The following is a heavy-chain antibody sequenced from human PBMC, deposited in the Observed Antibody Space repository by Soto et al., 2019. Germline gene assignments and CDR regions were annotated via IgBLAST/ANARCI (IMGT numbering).Heavy chain of an antibody. D-gene: IGHD3-10*01. CDR2: IKSKTDGGTT. CDR3: TTPLVLLWFGESWFDP. Sequence: PGGSLSLSSAASGFTSSNALKSWVRQAPGKGPEWVGRIKSKTDGGTTDCAAPVKGRFTISRDESKNALYVQMNSLKTEDTAVYYCTTPLVLLWFGESWFDPWGQGTLVTGS. J-gene: IGHJ5*01. CDR1: GFTSSNAL. V-gene: IGHV3-15*01.